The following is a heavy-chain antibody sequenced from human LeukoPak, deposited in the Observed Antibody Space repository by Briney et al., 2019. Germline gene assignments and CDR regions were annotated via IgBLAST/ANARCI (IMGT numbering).Heavy chain of an antibody. Sequence: SETLSLTCAVYGGSFSDYYWSWIRQPPGKGLEWIGEINHSGSTNYNPSLKSRVTISVDTSKNQFSLKLSSVTAADTAVYYCARVGYSGSYPLDYWGQGTLVTVSS. CDR3: ARVGYSGSYPLDY. J-gene: IGHJ4*02. CDR1: GGSFSDYY. V-gene: IGHV4-34*01. CDR2: INHSGST. D-gene: IGHD1-26*01.